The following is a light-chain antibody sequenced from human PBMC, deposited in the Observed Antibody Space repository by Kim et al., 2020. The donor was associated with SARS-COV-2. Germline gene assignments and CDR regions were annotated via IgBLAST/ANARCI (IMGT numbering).Light chain of an antibody. V-gene: IGLV10-54*01. CDR1: SDNVGLLG. CDR3: SAWDRTLGAWV. J-gene: IGLJ3*02. CDR2: RNY. Sequence: RQTATLTCAGNSDNVGLLGAAWLQQTQGQPPKLRSYRNYNPPSELSERLSASRSGTSASLTITGLQPEDDADYYCSAWDRTLGAWVFGDGTQLTVL.